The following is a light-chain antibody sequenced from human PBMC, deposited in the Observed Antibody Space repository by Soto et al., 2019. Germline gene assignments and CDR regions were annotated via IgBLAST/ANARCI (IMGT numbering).Light chain of an antibody. J-gene: IGKJ2*01. Sequence: EIVLTQSSGTLSLSPGERATLSCRASQSISSSYLAWYQQSPGQAPRLLVYGASSRATDIPDRFSGSGSGTDFTLTISRLEPEDFAVYFCQQYRSSPPATFXQGTKVYI. CDR3: QQYRSSPPAT. CDR2: GAS. V-gene: IGKV3-20*01. CDR1: QSISSSY.